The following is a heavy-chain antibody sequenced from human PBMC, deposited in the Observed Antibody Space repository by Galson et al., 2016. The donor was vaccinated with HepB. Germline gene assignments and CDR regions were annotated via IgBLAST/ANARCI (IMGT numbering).Heavy chain of an antibody. J-gene: IGHJ4*02. Sequence: SETLSLTCTVSGGSISSNNWYSWVRQPPEKGLEWIGEIYHTGSTNYNPSLKSRVHISMDKYKNQYSLYVTSLTAADTAVYYWARSAAWKLPLWGQGTLVTVSS. CDR2: IYHTGST. CDR1: GGSISSNNW. D-gene: IGHD1-1*01. CDR3: ARSAAWKLPL. V-gene: IGHV4-4*02.